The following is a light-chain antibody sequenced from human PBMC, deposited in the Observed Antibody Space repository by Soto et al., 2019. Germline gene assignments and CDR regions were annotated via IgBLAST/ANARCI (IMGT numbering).Light chain of an antibody. Sequence: DIQMTQSPSSLSASVGDRVTITCRASQSISSYLNWYRQKPGKAPKLLIFAASSLQTGVPSRFSGSGSGTALTLTISSLQPEDFATYYCQQTYSTPYTFGQGTKLEIK. CDR2: AAS. CDR1: QSISSY. CDR3: QQTYSTPYT. J-gene: IGKJ2*01. V-gene: IGKV1-39*01.